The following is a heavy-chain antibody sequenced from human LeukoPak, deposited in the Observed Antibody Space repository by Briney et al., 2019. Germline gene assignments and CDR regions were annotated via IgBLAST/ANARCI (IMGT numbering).Heavy chain of an antibody. Sequence: GGSLRLSCAASGFSFRSYWMSWVRQAPGKGLEWVAKIKQDGSEKYYVDSVKGRFTISRDNAKNSLYLQMNSLRAEDTAVYYCARDGSPFDSWGRGNPVTVSS. CDR3: ARDGSPFDS. V-gene: IGHV3-7*05. J-gene: IGHJ4*02. CDR1: GFSFRSYW. CDR2: IKQDGSEK.